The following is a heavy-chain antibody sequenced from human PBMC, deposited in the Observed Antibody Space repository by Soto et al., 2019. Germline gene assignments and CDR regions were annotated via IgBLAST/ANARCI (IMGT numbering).Heavy chain of an antibody. Sequence: GGSLRLSCAASGFTFSNAWMSWVRQAPGKGLEWVGRIKSKTDGGTTDYAAPVKGRFTISRDDSKNTLYLQMNSLKTEDTAVYYCTTIVVVPAAKWSDAFDIWGQGTMVTVSS. J-gene: IGHJ3*02. CDR3: TTIVVVPAAKWSDAFDI. CDR1: GFTFSNAW. CDR2: IKSKTDGGTT. V-gene: IGHV3-15*01. D-gene: IGHD2-2*01.